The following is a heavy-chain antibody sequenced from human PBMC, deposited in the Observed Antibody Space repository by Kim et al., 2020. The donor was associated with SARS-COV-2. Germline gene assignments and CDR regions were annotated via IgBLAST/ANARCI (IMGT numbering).Heavy chain of an antibody. CDR1: GFTFSSYS. CDR3: ARDIAAAGTPLDY. Sequence: GGSLRLSCAASGFTFSSYSMNWVRQAPGKGLEWVSSISSSSSYIYYADSVKGRFTISRDNAKNSLYLQMNSLRAEDTAVYYCARDIAAAGTPLDYWGQGTLVTVSS. D-gene: IGHD6-13*01. J-gene: IGHJ4*02. CDR2: ISSSSSYI. V-gene: IGHV3-21*01.